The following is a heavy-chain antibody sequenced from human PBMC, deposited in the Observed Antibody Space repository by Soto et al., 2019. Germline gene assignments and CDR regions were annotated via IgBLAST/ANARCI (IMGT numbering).Heavy chain of an antibody. D-gene: IGHD5-18*01. Sequence: SETLSLTCTVSGGSISSGDYYWSWIRQPPGKGMEWIGYIYYSGSTYYNPYLKKRVNISIDTSKNQFSLKLSSVFAAYTAVYYCARASPVVTDVWGQGTTVTVSS. CDR3: ARASPVVTDV. CDR2: IYYSGST. J-gene: IGHJ6*02. V-gene: IGHV4-30-4*02. CDR1: GGSISSGDYY.